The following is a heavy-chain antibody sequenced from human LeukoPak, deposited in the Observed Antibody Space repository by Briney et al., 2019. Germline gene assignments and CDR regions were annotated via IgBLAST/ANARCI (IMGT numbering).Heavy chain of an antibody. Sequence: PSETLSLTCTVSGGSISHYYWSWVRQSPGKGLEWIGYIYYSGTTNYNPSLKSRVTISVDTSKNQFSLQLRSVTDADTAVYYCAREDPQTTVPEGMDVWGQGTTVTVSS. V-gene: IGHV4-59*01. CDR3: AREDPQTTVPEGMDV. CDR2: IYYSGTT. CDR1: GGSISHYY. D-gene: IGHD4-17*01. J-gene: IGHJ6*02.